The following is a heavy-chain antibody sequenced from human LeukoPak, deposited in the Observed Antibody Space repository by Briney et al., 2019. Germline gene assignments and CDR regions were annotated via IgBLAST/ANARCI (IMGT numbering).Heavy chain of an antibody. Sequence: GASVKVSCKASGYTFTSYGISWVRQAPGQGLEWMGWISAYNGNTNYAQKLQGRVTMTTDTSTSTAYMELRSLRSDDTAVYYCARVSPEYYYYCGMDVWGQGTTVTVSS. CDR1: GYTFTSYG. CDR2: ISAYNGNT. J-gene: IGHJ6*02. CDR3: ARVSPEYYYYCGMDV. D-gene: IGHD3-3*02. V-gene: IGHV1-18*01.